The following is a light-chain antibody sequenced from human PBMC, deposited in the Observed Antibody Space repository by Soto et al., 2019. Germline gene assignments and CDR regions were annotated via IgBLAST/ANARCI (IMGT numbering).Light chain of an antibody. CDR3: QQYENYWT. CDR2: AAS. CDR1: QGINIF. V-gene: IGKV1-9*01. J-gene: IGKJ1*01. Sequence: DIQLTQSPSFLSASVGDRVTITCRASQGINIFLAWFQQKPGKAPNLLISAASTLQSGVPSRFSGSGSETEFTLTISNLQPDDFATYYCQQYENYWTFGQGTKVDIK.